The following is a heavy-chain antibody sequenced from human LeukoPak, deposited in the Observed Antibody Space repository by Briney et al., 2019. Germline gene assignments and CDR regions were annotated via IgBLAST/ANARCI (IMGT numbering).Heavy chain of an antibody. CDR3: ARDRVLLYYFDY. D-gene: IGHD1-26*01. Sequence: GGSLRLSCAASGFTFSSYSMNWVRQAPGKGLEWVSSISSSSSYIYYADSVKGRFTIPRDNAKNSLYLQMNSLRAEDTAVYYCARDRVLLYYFDYWGQGTLVTVSS. V-gene: IGHV3-21*01. CDR2: ISSSSSYI. J-gene: IGHJ4*02. CDR1: GFTFSSYS.